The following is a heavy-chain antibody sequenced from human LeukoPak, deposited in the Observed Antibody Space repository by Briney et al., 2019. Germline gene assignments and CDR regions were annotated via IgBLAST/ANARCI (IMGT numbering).Heavy chain of an antibody. J-gene: IGHJ3*02. CDR2: ISYDGSNK. CDR1: GFTFSSYG. V-gene: IGHV3-30*03. Sequence: GGSLRLSCAASGFTFSSYGMHWVRQAPGKGLEWVAVISYDGSNKYYADSVKGRFTISRDNAKNSLYLQMNSLRAEDTALYYCARDKRLRWLQQDAFDIWGQGTMVTVSS. CDR3: ARDKRLRWLQQDAFDI. D-gene: IGHD5-24*01.